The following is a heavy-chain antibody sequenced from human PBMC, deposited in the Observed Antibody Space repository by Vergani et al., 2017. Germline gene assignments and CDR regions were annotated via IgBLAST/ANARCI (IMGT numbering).Heavy chain of an antibody. Sequence: EVQLVESGGGLVQPGGSLRLSCAASGFTFSSYSMNWVRQAPGKGLEWVGFIRSKAYGGTTEYAASVKGRFTISRDDSKSIAYLQMNSLKTEDTAVYYCTRDVYSSSWYSLGFDYWGQGTLVTVSS. V-gene: IGHV3-49*04. J-gene: IGHJ4*02. CDR2: IRSKAYGGTT. CDR1: GFTFSSYS. D-gene: IGHD6-13*01. CDR3: TRDVYSSSWYSLGFDY.